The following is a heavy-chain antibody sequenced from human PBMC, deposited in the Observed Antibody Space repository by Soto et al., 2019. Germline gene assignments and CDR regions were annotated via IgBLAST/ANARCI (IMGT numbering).Heavy chain of an antibody. Sequence: ASVKVSCKASGGTFSSYAISWVRQAPGQGLEWMGGITPIFGTANYAQKFQGRVTIPADESTSTAYMELSSLRSEDTAVYYCARVSESCSGGSCYSDFDYWGQGTRVTVSS. J-gene: IGHJ4*02. CDR2: ITPIFGTA. D-gene: IGHD2-15*01. CDR1: GGTFSSYA. V-gene: IGHV1-69*13. CDR3: ARVSESCSGGSCYSDFDY.